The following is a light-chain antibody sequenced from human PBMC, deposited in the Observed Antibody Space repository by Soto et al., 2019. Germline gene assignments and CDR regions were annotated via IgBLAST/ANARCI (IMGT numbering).Light chain of an antibody. CDR3: SSYRTSAPLV. CDR1: SSDVGSYNS. V-gene: IGLV2-14*01. CDR2: SVT. J-gene: IGLJ2*01. Sequence: QSVLTQPASVSGSPGQSIAISCTGTSSDVGSYNSGSCYQQFPAKAHKLILYSVTNRPSGVSNRFAGSKSGNTASLTMSELHAEDEADYFCSSYRTSAPLVFCVGTKLTVL.